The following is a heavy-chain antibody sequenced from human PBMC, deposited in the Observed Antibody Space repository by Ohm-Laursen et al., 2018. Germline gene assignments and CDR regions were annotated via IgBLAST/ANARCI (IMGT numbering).Heavy chain of an antibody. CDR2: IYNSGST. D-gene: IGHD3-22*01. CDR3: ARGRDYSDSDLLGHFDY. V-gene: IGHV4-61*08. Sequence: SQTLSLTCTVSGGSISSGGYYWSWIRQPPGKGLEWIGYIYNSGSTAYNPSLKSRVTISIDTSKNQLALNLNSVTAADTAVYYCARGRDYSDSDLLGHFDYWGQGTLVTVSS. CDR1: GGSISSGGYY. J-gene: IGHJ4*02.